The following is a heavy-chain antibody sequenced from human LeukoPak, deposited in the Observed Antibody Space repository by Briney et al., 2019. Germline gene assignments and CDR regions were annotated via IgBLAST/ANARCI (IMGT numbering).Heavy chain of an antibody. CDR2: INPNDGDT. V-gene: IGHV1-2*02. CDR3: ARANFLYCSSTTCLFDY. Sequence: ASVKVSCKASGYTFTDYYMRWVRQAPGQGFEWMGWINPNDGDTNYAQKFQGRVTMTRDTSISAAHMEVSRLRSDDTAVYYCARANFLYCSSTTCLFDYWGQGTLVTVSS. CDR1: GYTFTDYY. J-gene: IGHJ4*02. D-gene: IGHD2-2*01.